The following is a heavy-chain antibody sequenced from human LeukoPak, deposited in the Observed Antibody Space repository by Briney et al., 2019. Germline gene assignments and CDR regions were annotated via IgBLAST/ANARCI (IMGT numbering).Heavy chain of an antibody. D-gene: IGHD2-2*01. CDR3: ARAPIVVVPAATYYYYGMDV. CDR1: GFTFSSYW. V-gene: IGHV3-74*01. Sequence: GGSLRLSCAASGFTFSSYWMNWVRQAPGKGLVWVSRIASDGSSTTYADSVKGRFSISRDNAKNTLYLQMNSLRVEDTAVYYCARAPIVVVPAATYYYYGMDVWGQGTTVTVSS. J-gene: IGHJ6*02. CDR2: IASDGSST.